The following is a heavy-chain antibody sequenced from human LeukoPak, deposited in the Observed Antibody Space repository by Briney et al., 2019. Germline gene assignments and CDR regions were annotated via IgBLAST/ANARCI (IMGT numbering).Heavy chain of an antibody. CDR3: ARDFVYYYDSSGYFSYYFDY. V-gene: IGHV3-64*01. Sequence: GGSVRLSCAASGFTFSSYAMHWVRQAPGKGLEYVSAISSNGGSTYYANSVKGRFTISRDNAKNSLYLQMNSLRAEDTAVYYCARDFVYYYDSSGYFSYYFDYWGQGTLVTVSS. J-gene: IGHJ4*02. CDR2: ISSNGGST. D-gene: IGHD3-22*01. CDR1: GFTFSSYA.